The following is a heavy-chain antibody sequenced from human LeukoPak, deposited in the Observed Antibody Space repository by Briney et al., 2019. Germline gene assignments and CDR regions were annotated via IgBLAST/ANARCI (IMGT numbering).Heavy chain of an antibody. D-gene: IGHD3-10*01. CDR3: VGPDSQFDC. Sequence: GGSLRLSCAASGFSFSRYWMSWVRQAPGKGLEWVANIKQDGSGKNYVDSVKGRFTISRDNAKNSLYLQMNNLRAEDTAVYYCVGPDSQFDCWGQGTLVTVSS. J-gene: IGHJ4*02. CDR2: IKQDGSGK. CDR1: GFSFSRYW. V-gene: IGHV3-7*01.